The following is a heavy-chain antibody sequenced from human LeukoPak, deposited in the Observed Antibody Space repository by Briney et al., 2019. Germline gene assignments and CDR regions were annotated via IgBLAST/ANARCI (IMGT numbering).Heavy chain of an antibody. J-gene: IGHJ4*02. Sequence: SETLSLTCAVYGGSFSGYYWSWIRQPPGKGLEWIGEINHSGSTNYNPSLKSRVTISVDTSKNQFSLKLSSVTAADTAMYYCARGLAGSGKDYWGQGTLVTVSS. CDR3: ARGLAGSGKDY. D-gene: IGHD3-10*01. V-gene: IGHV4-34*01. CDR2: INHSGST. CDR1: GGSFSGYY.